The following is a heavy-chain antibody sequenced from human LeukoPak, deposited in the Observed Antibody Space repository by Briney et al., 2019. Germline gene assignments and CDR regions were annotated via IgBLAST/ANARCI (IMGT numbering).Heavy chain of an antibody. CDR2: ISSSSSTI. CDR3: AKDPGNSGYDGYFDY. D-gene: IGHD5-12*01. CDR1: GFTFSSYR. Sequence: PGGSLRLSCAASGFTFSSYRMNWVRQAPGKGLEWVSYISSSSSTIYYADSVKGRFTISRDNAKNSLYLQMNSLRAEDTAVYYCAKDPGNSGYDGYFDYWGQGTLVTVSS. J-gene: IGHJ4*02. V-gene: IGHV3-48*01.